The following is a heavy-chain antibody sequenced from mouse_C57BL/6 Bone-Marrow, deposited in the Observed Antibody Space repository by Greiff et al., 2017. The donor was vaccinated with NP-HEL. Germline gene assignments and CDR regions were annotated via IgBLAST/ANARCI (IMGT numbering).Heavy chain of an antibody. J-gene: IGHJ1*03. CDR1: GYAFSSSW. CDR3: ARGGILLRGYFDV. Sequence: QVHVKQSGPELVKPGASVKISCKASGYAFSSSWMNWVKQRPGKGLEWIGRIYPGDGDTNYNGKFKGKATLTADKSSSTAYMQLSSLTSEDSAVYFCARGGILLRGYFDVWGTGTTVTVSS. V-gene: IGHV1-82*01. CDR2: IYPGDGDT. D-gene: IGHD1-1*01.